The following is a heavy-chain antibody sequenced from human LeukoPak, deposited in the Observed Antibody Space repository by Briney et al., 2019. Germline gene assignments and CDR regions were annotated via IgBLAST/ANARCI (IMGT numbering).Heavy chain of an antibody. D-gene: IGHD6-13*01. Sequence: GGSLRLSCAASAFTFSGHWMSWVRQAPGKGLEWVTNIKQDGSEKYYVHSVNGRFTISRDNAKNSLYLQMNSLRAEDTALYYCAIHTGSSSWRTFDSWGQGTLVAVSS. V-gene: IGHV3-7*01. CDR1: AFTFSGHW. CDR3: AIHTGSSSWRTFDS. CDR2: IKQDGSEK. J-gene: IGHJ4*02.